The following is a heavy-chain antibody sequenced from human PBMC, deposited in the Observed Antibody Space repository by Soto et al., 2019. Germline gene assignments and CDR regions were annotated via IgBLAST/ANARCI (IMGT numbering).Heavy chain of an antibody. Sequence: PGESLKISCQGSGYRFSSYWIAWVRQMPGKGLEWMGIIYPGDSDTIYSPSLQGQVTFSVDKFTSTAYLQWSSLKASDTAMYYCARQGSNGAYYYYGMDVWGQGTTVTVSS. J-gene: IGHJ6*02. V-gene: IGHV5-51*01. CDR1: GYRFSSYW. D-gene: IGHD2-8*01. CDR2: IYPGDSDT. CDR3: ARQGSNGAYYYYGMDV.